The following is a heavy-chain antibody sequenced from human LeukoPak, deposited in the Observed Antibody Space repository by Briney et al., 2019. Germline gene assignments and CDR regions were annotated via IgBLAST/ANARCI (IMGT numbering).Heavy chain of an antibody. J-gene: IGHJ5*02. V-gene: IGHV3-48*04. D-gene: IGHD6-13*01. Sequence: GGSLRLSCATSGFTFSSYSMNWVRQAPGKRLEWVSYISSSSSTIYYADSVKGRFTISRDNAKNSLYLQMNSLRAEDTAVYYCAVLGYSSSWYGPGPPRPWGQGTLVTVSS. CDR3: AVLGYSSSWYGPGPPRP. CDR1: GFTFSSYS. CDR2: ISSSSSTI.